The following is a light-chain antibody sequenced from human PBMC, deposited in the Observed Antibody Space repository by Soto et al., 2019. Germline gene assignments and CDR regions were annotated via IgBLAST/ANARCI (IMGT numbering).Light chain of an antibody. CDR1: QSVSSN. V-gene: IGKV3-15*01. Sequence: EIGMTQSPATLSVSQGERATLSCRASQSVSSNLAWYQHKPGQAPRLLIYGASDRTTGIPARFSGSGSGTEFTLTISSLQPEDFAVYSCQQYNNWPPWTFGQATKVDIK. J-gene: IGKJ1*01. CDR2: GAS. CDR3: QQYNNWPPWT.